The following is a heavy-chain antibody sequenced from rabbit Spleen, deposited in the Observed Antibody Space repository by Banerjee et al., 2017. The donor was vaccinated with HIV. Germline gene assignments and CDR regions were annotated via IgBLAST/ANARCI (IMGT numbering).Heavy chain of an antibody. CDR3: ARDTGSSFSSYGMDL. CDR2: INAVTGRP. D-gene: IGHD8-1*01. CDR1: GFSFSNKAV. J-gene: IGHJ6*01. Sequence: QSLEESGGDLVKPGASLKLSCTASGFSFSNKAVMCWVRQAPGKGLEWIACINAVTGRPVYASWAKGRFTFSKTSSTTVTLQLTSLTVADTATYFCARDTGSSFSSYGMDLWGPRHPGHRL. V-gene: IGHV1S40*01.